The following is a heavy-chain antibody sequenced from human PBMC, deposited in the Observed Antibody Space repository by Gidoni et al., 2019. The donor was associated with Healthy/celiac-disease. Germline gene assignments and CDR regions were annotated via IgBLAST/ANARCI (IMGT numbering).Heavy chain of an antibody. CDR3: ARDKAYYDSLTGYYRYYYYGMDV. Sequence: QVQLVESGGGVVQPGRSLSLSCAASGFTFSTYDVHWVRQAPGKGLQWVAVISDDGSNKHYADSVKGRFTIFRDNSKNTLYLQMNSLRAEDTAVYYCARDKAYYDSLTGYYRYYYYGMDVWGQGTTVTVSS. J-gene: IGHJ6*02. CDR2: ISDDGSNK. CDR1: GFTFSTYD. D-gene: IGHD3-9*01. V-gene: IGHV3-30*04.